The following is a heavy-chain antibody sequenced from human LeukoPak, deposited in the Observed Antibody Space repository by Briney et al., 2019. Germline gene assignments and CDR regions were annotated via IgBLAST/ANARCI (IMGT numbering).Heavy chain of an antibody. D-gene: IGHD3-22*01. V-gene: IGHV1-69*04. J-gene: IGHJ4*02. CDR2: IIPILGIA. Sequence: SVTVSCKASGGTFSSYAISWVRQAPGQGLEWMGRIIPILGIANYAQKFQGRVTITADKSTSTAYMELSSLRSEDTAVYYCAREDAQTYYYDSSGYLTFDYWGQGTLVTVSS. CDR1: GGTFSSYA. CDR3: AREDAQTYYYDSSGYLTFDY.